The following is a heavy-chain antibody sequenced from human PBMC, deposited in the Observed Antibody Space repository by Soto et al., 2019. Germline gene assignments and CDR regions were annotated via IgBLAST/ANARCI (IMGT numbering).Heavy chain of an antibody. CDR3: AKGWLVRGGQFDY. CDR1: GFTFSSYV. CDR2: ISDSGGTT. Sequence: HPGGSLRLSCAASGFTFSSYVMSWVRQAPGKGLEWVSGISDSGGTTYYADSVRGRFTISRDNSKNTLYLQMNSLRAEDTAVYYCAKGWLVRGGQFDYWGQGSLVTVSS. V-gene: IGHV3-23*01. J-gene: IGHJ4*02. D-gene: IGHD6-19*01.